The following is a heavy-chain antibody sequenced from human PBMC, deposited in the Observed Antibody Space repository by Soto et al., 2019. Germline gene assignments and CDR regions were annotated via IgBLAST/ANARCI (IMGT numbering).Heavy chain of an antibody. V-gene: IGHV3-21*06. CDR1: GFTFSDEN. J-gene: IGHJ6*02. Sequence: GGSLRLSCSASGFTFSDENMSWVRQVPGKGLEWVSGISGGGSYIFYADSVQGRPSISRDNPKNSLFLEMNSLRVEDTAVYYCARDSDCHSTSCFFPPHVWGQGTTVTVSS. CDR2: ISGGGSYI. D-gene: IGHD2-2*01. CDR3: ARDSDCHSTSCFFPPHV.